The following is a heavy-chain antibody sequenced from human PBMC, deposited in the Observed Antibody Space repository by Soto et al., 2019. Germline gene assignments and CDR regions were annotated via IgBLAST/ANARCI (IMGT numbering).Heavy chain of an antibody. CDR2: IYYSGST. Sequence: SETLSLTCTVSGGSISSGDYYWSWIRQPPGKGLEWIGYIYYSGSTNYNPSLKSRVTISVDTSKNQFSLKLSSVTAADTAVYYCARGGDYYDSSARALAFDIWGQGTMVTVSS. CDR3: ARGGDYYDSSARALAFDI. J-gene: IGHJ3*02. CDR1: GGSISSGDYY. V-gene: IGHV4-61*08. D-gene: IGHD3-22*01.